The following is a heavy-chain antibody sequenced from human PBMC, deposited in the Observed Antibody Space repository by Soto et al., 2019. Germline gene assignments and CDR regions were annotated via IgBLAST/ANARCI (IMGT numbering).Heavy chain of an antibody. D-gene: IGHD3-9*01. Sequence: PSETLSLTCRFSGGSVGTGAYGWSWIRQPPGKGLEWIGYTLYSGSPNYNPSLQSLQSRVTISVDTSRNQLSLRLTSVTAADTALYYCARHDYYHRTFDIWGQGTLVTVSS. CDR1: GGSVGTGAYG. V-gene: IGHV4-61*08. CDR2: TLYSGSP. J-gene: IGHJ3*02. CDR3: ARHDYYHRTFDI.